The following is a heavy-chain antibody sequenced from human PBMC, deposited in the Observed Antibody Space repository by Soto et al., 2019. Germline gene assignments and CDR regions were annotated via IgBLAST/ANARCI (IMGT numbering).Heavy chain of an antibody. CDR1: GGTFSSYA. CDR2: MIPICGTA. Sequence: QVQLVQSGAEVQKPGSSVKVSCKAPGGTFSSYAISWVRQAPGQGLEWMGGMIPICGTANYAQKFQGRVTITADEATSTGYMELSSLRSEDTAVYYCARSQGGSSSLDIYYYYYYGMDVWGQGTTVTVAS. J-gene: IGHJ6*02. CDR3: ARSQGGSSSLDIYYYYYYGMDV. V-gene: IGHV1-69*01. D-gene: IGHD2-15*01.